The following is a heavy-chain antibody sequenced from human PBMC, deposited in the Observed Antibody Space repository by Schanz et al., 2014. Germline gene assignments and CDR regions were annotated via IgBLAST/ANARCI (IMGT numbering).Heavy chain of an antibody. CDR1: GYTFVSYS. J-gene: IGHJ4*02. V-gene: IGHV1-46*03. D-gene: IGHD2-2*01. CDR2: INPSGGGT. Sequence: QVQLVQSGAEVKKPGASVKVSCKASGYTFVSYSMHWVRQAPGQGLEWMGIINPSGGGTSYALRFQDRVTVTEDTSRSTVYMELSSVRAEDTSVYYCARAPAAYGSDTSCLGTPFDYWGQGTLVTVSS. CDR3: ARAPAAYGSDTSCLGTPFDY.